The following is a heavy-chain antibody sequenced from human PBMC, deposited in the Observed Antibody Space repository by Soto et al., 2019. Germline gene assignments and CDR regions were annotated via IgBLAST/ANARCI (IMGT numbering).Heavy chain of an antibody. V-gene: IGHV3-30-3*01. CDR2: ISYDGSNK. J-gene: IGHJ4*02. Sequence: QVQLVESGGGVVQPGRSLRLSCAASGFTFSSYAMHWVRQAPGKGLEWVAVISYDGSNKYYADSVKGRFTISRDNSKNTLYLQMTSLRAEDTAVYYCARDESGAGYYDFWIGGYWGQGTLVTVS. D-gene: IGHD3-3*01. CDR1: GFTFSSYA. CDR3: ARDESGAGYYDFWIGGY.